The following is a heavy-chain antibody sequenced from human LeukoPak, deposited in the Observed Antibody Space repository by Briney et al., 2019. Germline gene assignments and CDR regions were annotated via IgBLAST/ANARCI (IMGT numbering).Heavy chain of an antibody. CDR3: ATSSDIVATLSSGGFDY. D-gene: IGHD5-12*01. J-gene: IGHJ4*02. Sequence: GASVKVSCKVSGYTLTELSMHWVRQAPGKGLEWRGGCDPEDGATIYAQKFQGRVTMTEDTSTDTAYMELSSLRSEDTAVYYCATSSDIVATLSSGGFDYWGQGTLVTVSS. CDR2: CDPEDGAT. V-gene: IGHV1-24*01. CDR1: GYTLTELS.